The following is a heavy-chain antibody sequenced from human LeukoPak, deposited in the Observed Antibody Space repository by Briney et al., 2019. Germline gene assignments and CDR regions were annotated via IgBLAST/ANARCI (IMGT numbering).Heavy chain of an antibody. D-gene: IGHD3-3*01. J-gene: IGHJ4*02. CDR1: GFTFSNDV. Sequence: GGSLRLSCAASGFTFSNDVMSWVRQAPGKGPERVSSIDGGGGGTDYADSVRGRFTISRDNFKNTSYLQMNSLRAADTAVYYCARRIGGTKDYWGQGAQVTVSS. V-gene: IGHV3-23*01. CDR3: ARRIGGTKDY. CDR2: IDGGGGGT.